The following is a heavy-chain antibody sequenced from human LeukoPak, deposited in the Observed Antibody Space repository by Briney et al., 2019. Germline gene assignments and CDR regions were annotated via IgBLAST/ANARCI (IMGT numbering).Heavy chain of an antibody. V-gene: IGHV3-48*03. CDR3: ARLQWLSSAFDI. D-gene: IGHD6-19*01. CDR2: ISSSGSTI. J-gene: IGHJ3*02. Sequence: GGSLRLSCAASGFTFSSYEMNWVRQAPGKGLEWVSYISSSGSTIYYADSVKGRFTISRDNAKNSLYLQMNSLRAEDTAVYYRARLQWLSSAFDIWGQGTMVTVSS. CDR1: GFTFSSYE.